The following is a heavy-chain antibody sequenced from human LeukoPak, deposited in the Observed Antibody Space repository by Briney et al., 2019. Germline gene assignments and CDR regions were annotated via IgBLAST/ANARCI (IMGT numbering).Heavy chain of an antibody. CDR1: GFTFTSFA. D-gene: IGHD6-13*01. Sequence: GGSLRLSCAASGFTFTSFAMSWVRQAPGKGLEWVSGITNSAGSTYYADSVKGRFTISRDNSKNTLYLQMNSLRAEDTAVYYCARGGVRSSWYWPPNWFDPWGQGTLVTVSS. J-gene: IGHJ5*02. CDR2: ITNSAGST. CDR3: ARGGVRSSWYWPPNWFDP. V-gene: IGHV3-23*01.